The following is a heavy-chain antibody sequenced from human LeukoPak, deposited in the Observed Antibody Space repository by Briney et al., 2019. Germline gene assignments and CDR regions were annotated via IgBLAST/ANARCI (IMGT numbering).Heavy chain of an antibody. Sequence: GGSLRLSCAAPGFRFSTYWMSWVRQAPGKGLEWVANIKEDGSEKNYVDSVKGRFTISRDNAKNSLFLQMNSLRADDTAVYYCARGGLRSFGPWGQGALVTVSS. CDR2: IKEDGSEK. CDR3: ARGGLRSFGP. D-gene: IGHD3-9*01. J-gene: IGHJ5*02. V-gene: IGHV3-7*04. CDR1: GFRFSTYW.